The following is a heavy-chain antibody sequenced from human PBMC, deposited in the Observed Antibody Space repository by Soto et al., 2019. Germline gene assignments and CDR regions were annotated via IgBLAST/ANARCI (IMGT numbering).Heavy chain of an antibody. D-gene: IGHD5-12*01. CDR2: IFSNDEK. Sequence: VSGPTLVNPTETLTLTCTVSGFSLSNARMGVSWIRQPPGKALEWLAHIFSNDEKSYSTSLKSRLTISKDTSKSQVVLTMTNMDPVDTATYYCARIGYSGYTNWFDPWGQGTLVTVSS. CDR3: ARIGYSGYTNWFDP. J-gene: IGHJ5*02. CDR1: GFSLSNARMG. V-gene: IGHV2-26*01.